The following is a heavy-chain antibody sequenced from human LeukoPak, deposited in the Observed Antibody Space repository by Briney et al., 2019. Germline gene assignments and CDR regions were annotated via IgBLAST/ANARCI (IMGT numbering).Heavy chain of an antibody. CDR3: ARDLVTVTKGFDI. CDR1: GDSFSSHY. V-gene: IGHV4-59*11. J-gene: IGHJ3*02. D-gene: IGHD4-17*01. CDR2: ISYIGTT. Sequence: SETLSLTCAVSGDSFSSHYWTWVRQPPGRGLGWRGYISYIGTTNYNPSLKSRVTISIDTSKNQFSLKLSSVTTADTAVYYCARDLVTVTKGFDIWGRGTMVSVSS.